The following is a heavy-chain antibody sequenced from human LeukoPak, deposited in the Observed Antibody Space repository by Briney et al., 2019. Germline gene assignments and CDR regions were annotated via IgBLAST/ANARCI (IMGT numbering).Heavy chain of an antibody. CDR2: ISGSGGST. D-gene: IGHD2-15*01. CDR3: ASSSHGGQYYFDY. V-gene: IGHV3-23*01. Sequence: PGGSLRLSCAASGFTFSSYAMSWVRQAPGKGLEWVSAISGSGGSTYYADSVKGRFTISRDNSKNTLYLQMNSLRAEDTAVYYCASSSHGGQYYFDYWGQGTLVTVSS. CDR1: GFTFSSYA. J-gene: IGHJ4*02.